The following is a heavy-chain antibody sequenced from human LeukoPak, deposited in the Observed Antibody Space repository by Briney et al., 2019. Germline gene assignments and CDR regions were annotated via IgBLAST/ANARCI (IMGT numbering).Heavy chain of an antibody. CDR3: ATGGSARSLPYWYFDL. D-gene: IGHD2-15*01. Sequence: GASVKVSRKVSGYTLTELSMHWVRQAPGKGLEWMGGFDPEDGETIYAQKFQGRVTMTEDTSTDTAYMELSSLRSEDTAVYYCATGGSARSLPYWYFDLWGRGTLVTVSS. CDR2: FDPEDGET. J-gene: IGHJ2*01. CDR1: GYTLTELS. V-gene: IGHV1-24*01.